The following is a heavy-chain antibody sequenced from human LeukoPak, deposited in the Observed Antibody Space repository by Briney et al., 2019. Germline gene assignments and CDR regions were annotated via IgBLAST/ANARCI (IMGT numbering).Heavy chain of an antibody. CDR3: ARGERDTAISY. Sequence: PSETLSLTCAVYGGSFSGCYWSWIRQPPGKGLEWIGEINHSGSTNYNPSLKSRVTISVDTSKNQFSLKLSSATAADTAVYYCARGERDTAISYWGQGTLVTVSS. CDR1: GGSFSGCY. V-gene: IGHV4-34*01. D-gene: IGHD5-18*01. J-gene: IGHJ4*02. CDR2: INHSGST.